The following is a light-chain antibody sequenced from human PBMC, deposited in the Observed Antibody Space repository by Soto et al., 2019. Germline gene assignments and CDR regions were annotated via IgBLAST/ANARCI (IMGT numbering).Light chain of an antibody. CDR3: QQYYSYAS. J-gene: IGKJ2*01. V-gene: IGKV1-8*01. CDR2: AAS. CDR1: QGISSY. Sequence: AIRMTQSPSSLSASTGDRVTITCRASQGISSYLAWYQQKPGKAPKLLIYAASTLQSGVPSRFSGSGSGTDFTLTISCLQSEEFATYYCQQYYSYASFGQGTKLEIK.